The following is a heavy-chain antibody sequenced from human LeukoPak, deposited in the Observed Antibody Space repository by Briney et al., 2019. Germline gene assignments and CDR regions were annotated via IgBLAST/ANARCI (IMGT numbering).Heavy chain of an antibody. CDR3: ARRDGYNLTYWYFDL. Sequence: SETLSLTCTVSGGSISSHYWSWIRQPPGKGLEWIGYIYFSGTTNYNPSLKSRVTISVDTSKKQFSLKLSSVTAADTAVYYCARRDGYNLTYWYFDLWGRGTLVTVSS. D-gene: IGHD5-24*01. V-gene: IGHV4-59*08. J-gene: IGHJ2*01. CDR2: IYFSGTT. CDR1: GGSISSHY.